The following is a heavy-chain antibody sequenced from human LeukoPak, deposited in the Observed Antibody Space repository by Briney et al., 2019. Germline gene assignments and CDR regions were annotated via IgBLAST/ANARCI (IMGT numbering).Heavy chain of an antibody. Sequence: PSETLSLTCTVSGGSISSGSYYWSWIRQPAGKGLEWIGRIYTSGSTNYNPSLKSRVTISVDTSKNQFSLKLSSVTAADTAVYYCARFDYDILTGYYYYYYMDVWGKGTTVTVSS. CDR2: IYTSGST. CDR1: GGSISSGSYY. D-gene: IGHD3-9*01. CDR3: ARFDYDILTGYYYYYYMDV. J-gene: IGHJ6*03. V-gene: IGHV4-61*02.